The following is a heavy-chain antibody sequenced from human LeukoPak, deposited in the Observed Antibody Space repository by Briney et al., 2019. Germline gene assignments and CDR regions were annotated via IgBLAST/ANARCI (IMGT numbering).Heavy chain of an antibody. CDR3: ARDLPGSSGSPSNY. V-gene: IGHV1-18*01. J-gene: IGHJ4*02. Sequence: ASVKVSCAASGYTFTSYGISWVRQAPGQGLEWMGWISAYNGNTNYAQKLQGRVTMTTDTSTSTAYMELRSLRSDDTAVYYCARDLPGSSGSPSNYWGQGTLVTVSS. CDR1: GYTFTSYG. D-gene: IGHD3-10*01. CDR2: ISAYNGNT.